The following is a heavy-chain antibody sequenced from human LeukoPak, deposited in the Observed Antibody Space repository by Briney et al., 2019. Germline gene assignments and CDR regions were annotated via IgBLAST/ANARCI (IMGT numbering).Heavy chain of an antibody. D-gene: IGHD2-2*01. Sequence: GGTLRLSCAASGFTFSNYGLSWVRQAPGKGLEWVSTVSGGGGTTYYADSVKGRFTISRDNSKNTLFLQMNSLRAEDTAIYYCAKDMGYCSSATCYGLDYWGQGTLVTVSS. CDR2: VSGGGGTT. V-gene: IGHV3-23*01. CDR3: AKDMGYCSSATCYGLDY. J-gene: IGHJ4*02. CDR1: GFTFSNYG.